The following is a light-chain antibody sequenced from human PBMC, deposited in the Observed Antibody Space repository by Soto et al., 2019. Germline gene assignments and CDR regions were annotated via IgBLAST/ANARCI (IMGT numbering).Light chain of an antibody. CDR3: QQHGSGPWT. J-gene: IGKJ1*01. Sequence: EIVLTQSPDTLSLSPGERATLSCRASQSVSSSNLAWYQHKPGQAPRLLIYVASRRATGIPDRFSGSGSGTKFTLTIPRLEPEDFAVYYCQQHGSGPWTFGQGTKVEIK. CDR2: VAS. V-gene: IGKV3-20*01. CDR1: QSVSSSN.